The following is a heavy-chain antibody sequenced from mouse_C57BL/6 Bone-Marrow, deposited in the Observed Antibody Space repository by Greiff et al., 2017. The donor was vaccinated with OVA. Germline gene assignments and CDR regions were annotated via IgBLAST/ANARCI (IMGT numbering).Heavy chain of an antibody. CDR1: GFTFSSYG. J-gene: IGHJ2*01. V-gene: IGHV5-6*01. Sequence: EVKLVESGGDLVKPGGSLKLSCAASGFTFSSYGMSWVRQTPDKRLEWVATISSGGSYTYYPDSVKGRFTISRDKSKNTRYLQMSRLKSEDTDMDYCARHGYYGSSPYYFDYWGQGTTLTVSS. CDR2: ISSGGSYT. CDR3: ARHGYYGSSPYYFDY. D-gene: IGHD1-1*01.